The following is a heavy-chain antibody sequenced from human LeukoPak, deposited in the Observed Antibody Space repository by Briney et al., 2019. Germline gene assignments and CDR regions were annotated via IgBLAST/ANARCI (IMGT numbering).Heavy chain of an antibody. D-gene: IGHD2-15*01. Sequence: GGSHRLSCAASGFTFSSAWMSWVRQAPGKGLEWVGRNKSKTDGGTADYAAPVKGRITISRDDSNNTLDLQMNSLETEDTAVYYCAAFAAGGWGQGTLVTVSS. CDR2: NKSKTDGGTA. CDR3: AAFAAGG. CDR1: GFTFSSAW. V-gene: IGHV3-15*01. J-gene: IGHJ4*02.